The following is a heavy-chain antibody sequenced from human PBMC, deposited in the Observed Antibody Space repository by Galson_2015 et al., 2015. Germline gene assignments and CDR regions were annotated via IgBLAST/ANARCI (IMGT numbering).Heavy chain of an antibody. V-gene: IGHV3-9*01. Sequence: SLRLSCAASGFTFSSYAMHWVRQAPGKGLEWVSGISWNSGSIGYADSVKGRFTISRDNAKNSLYLQMNSLRAEDTALYYCAKGGYDWLNYIDVWGKGTTVTVSS. CDR1: GFTFSSYA. J-gene: IGHJ6*03. D-gene: IGHD5-12*01. CDR2: ISWNSGSI. CDR3: AKGGYDWLNYIDV.